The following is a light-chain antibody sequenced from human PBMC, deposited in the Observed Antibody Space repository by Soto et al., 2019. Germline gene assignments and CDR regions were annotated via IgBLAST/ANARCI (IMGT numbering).Light chain of an antibody. CDR3: QHFTTTSLT. J-gene: IGKJ5*01. CDR1: QSVTIK. Sequence: VGLTQTPATLSLSPGERATLSCRASQSVTIKLAWYQQKPGQAPRLLIYDASTRATGVPARFSGSGSGTDFTLTISRLEPEDFAVYYCQHFTTTSLTFGQGRRPEIK. CDR2: DAS. V-gene: IGKV3D-11*03.